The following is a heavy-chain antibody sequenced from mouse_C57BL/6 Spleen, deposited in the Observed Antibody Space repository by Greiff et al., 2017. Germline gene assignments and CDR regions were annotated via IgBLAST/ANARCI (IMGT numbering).Heavy chain of an antibody. CDR1: GYTFTSSW. Sequence: VQLQQPGTELVKPGASVKLSCKASGYTFTSSWMHWVKQRPGQGLEWIGNINPSNGGTNYNEKFKSKATLTVDKSSSTAYMQLSSLTSEDSAVYYCAREAIYYGTPYYAMDYWGQGTSVTVSS. CDR2: INPSNGGT. V-gene: IGHV1-53*01. J-gene: IGHJ4*01. CDR3: AREAIYYGTPYYAMDY. D-gene: IGHD2-1*01.